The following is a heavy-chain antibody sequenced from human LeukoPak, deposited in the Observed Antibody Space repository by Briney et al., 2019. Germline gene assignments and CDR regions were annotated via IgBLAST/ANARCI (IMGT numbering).Heavy chain of an antibody. D-gene: IGHD3-10*01. CDR2: IHPNSGAT. CDR1: GYTFTAFH. V-gene: IGHV1-2*02. Sequence: ASVKVSCKASGYTFTAFHMHWVRQAPGQGPEWMGSIHPNSGATNYAQKFQGRVTMTRDTSISTAYMELSRLRSDDTAVYYCAGTSLNFGELFAYYMDVWGEGTTVTVSS. J-gene: IGHJ6*03. CDR3: AGTSLNFGELFAYYMDV.